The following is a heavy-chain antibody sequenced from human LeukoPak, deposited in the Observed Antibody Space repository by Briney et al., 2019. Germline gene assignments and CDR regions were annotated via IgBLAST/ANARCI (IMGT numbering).Heavy chain of an antibody. CDR2: IYYSGST. V-gene: IGHV4-61*05. Sequence: SETLSLTCIVSGGSISSSSYYWGWIRQPPGKGLEWIGYIYYSGSTNYNPSLKSRVTISVDTSKNQFSLKLSSVTAADTAVYYCARGYDFWSGYYYYYYYMDVWGKGTTVTVSS. J-gene: IGHJ6*03. CDR3: ARGYDFWSGYYYYYYYMDV. D-gene: IGHD3-3*01. CDR1: GGSISSSSYY.